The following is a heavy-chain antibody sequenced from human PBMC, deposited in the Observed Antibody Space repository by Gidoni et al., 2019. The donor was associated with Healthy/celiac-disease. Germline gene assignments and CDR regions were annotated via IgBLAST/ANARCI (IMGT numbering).Heavy chain of an antibody. V-gene: IGHV4-59*01. CDR3: ARVTPSGRGLEWAD. CDR2: IDYSGST. J-gene: IGHJ4*02. Sequence: QVQLQESGPGLVKPSETLSLTCTFSGGAISSYYCSWIRQPPGKGLEWIGYIDYSGSTNDNPYLKSRVTISVDTSKNQFSLTLSSVTAADTAVYYCARVTPSGRGLEWADWGQGTLVTVSS. CDR1: GGAISSYY. D-gene: IGHD3-3*01.